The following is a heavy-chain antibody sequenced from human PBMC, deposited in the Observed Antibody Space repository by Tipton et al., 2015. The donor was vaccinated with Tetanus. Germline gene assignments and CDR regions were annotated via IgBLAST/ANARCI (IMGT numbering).Heavy chain of an antibody. Sequence: LSLTCTVSGGSISSGGYYWSWIRQHPGKGLEWVSTITGSTGSTYYADSVKGRFTISRDNSKNTLYLQMNSLRAGDTAVYYCAKTASNSGGSTNYWGQGTLVTVSS. J-gene: IGHJ4*02. V-gene: IGHV3-23*01. CDR3: AKTASNSGGSTNY. D-gene: IGHD4-23*01. CDR2: ITGSTGST. CDR1: GGSISSGGYY.